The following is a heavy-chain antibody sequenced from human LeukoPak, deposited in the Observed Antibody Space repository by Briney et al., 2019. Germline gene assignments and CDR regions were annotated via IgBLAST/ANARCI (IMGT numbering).Heavy chain of an antibody. J-gene: IGHJ4*02. V-gene: IGHV1-2*06. CDR3: ASRPDQHLLYYFDY. D-gene: IGHD2-15*01. CDR2: INPNSGGT. CDR1: GYTFTGYY. Sequence: ASVKVSCKASGYTFTGYYMHWVRQAPGQGLEWIGRINPNSGGTNYAQKFQGRVTMTRDTSISTAYMELSRLRSDDTAVYYCASRPDQHLLYYFDYWGQGALVTVSS.